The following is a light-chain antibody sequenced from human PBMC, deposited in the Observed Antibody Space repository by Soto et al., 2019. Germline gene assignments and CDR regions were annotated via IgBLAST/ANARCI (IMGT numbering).Light chain of an antibody. J-gene: IGKJ4*01. CDR2: DAS. CDR1: QDISNY. Sequence: DIQMTQSPSSLSASVGDRVTITCQASQDISNYLIWYQQKPGKAPKLLIYDASNLETGVPSRFSGSGTDFTFTISGLQPEDTATYYCQQYENPLLTFGGGTKVEIK. V-gene: IGKV1-33*01. CDR3: QQYENPLLT.